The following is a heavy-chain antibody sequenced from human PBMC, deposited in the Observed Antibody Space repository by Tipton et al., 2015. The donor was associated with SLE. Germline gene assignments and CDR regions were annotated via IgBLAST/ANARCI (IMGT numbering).Heavy chain of an antibody. J-gene: IGHJ4*02. CDR1: DGSISFGDYH. D-gene: IGHD6-19*01. V-gene: IGHV4-30-4*01. CDR2: ISYSGST. Sequence: TLSLTCTVSDGSISFGDYHWSWIRQPPGKGLEWLGYISYSGSTYYRPSLKSRVAMSVDTSKYQFSLKVSSVTAADTAMYYCASLGYNSGWYVNYWGQGTLVTVSS. CDR3: ASLGYNSGWYVNY.